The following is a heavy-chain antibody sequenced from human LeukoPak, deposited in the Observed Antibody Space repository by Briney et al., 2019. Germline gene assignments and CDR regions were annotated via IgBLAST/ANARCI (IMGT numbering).Heavy chain of an antibody. CDR3: ARDLFLNYYAPAGRHY. D-gene: IGHD3-10*01. CDR2: MSSSDDGR. CDR1: GFTFSSYS. Sequence: PGGSLRLSCAASGFTFSSYSMNWVRQAPGKGLEWVSAMSSSDDGRYYAASVRGRFTISRDTSRSTLYLQMNSLRAEDTAVYYCARDLFLNYYAPAGRHYWGQGTLVTVSS. V-gene: IGHV3-21*01. J-gene: IGHJ4*02.